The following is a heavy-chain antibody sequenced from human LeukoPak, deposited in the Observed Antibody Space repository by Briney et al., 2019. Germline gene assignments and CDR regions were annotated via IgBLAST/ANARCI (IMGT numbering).Heavy chain of an antibody. CDR2: IDHSGRT. Sequence: SETLSLTCAVYGGSFSGNYWSWIRQPPGKGLEWIGEIDHSGRTRYNPSLESRVTISADTPKKQFSLKLNSVTAADTAVYYCARETPGDSPDYWGQGTLVTVSS. V-gene: IGHV4-34*01. CDR3: ARETPGDSPDY. J-gene: IGHJ4*02. CDR1: GGSFSGNY. D-gene: IGHD4-17*01.